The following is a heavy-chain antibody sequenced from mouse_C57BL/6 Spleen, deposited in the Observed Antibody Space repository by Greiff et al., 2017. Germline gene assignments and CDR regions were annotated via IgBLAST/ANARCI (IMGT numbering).Heavy chain of an antibody. CDR2: IYPGDGDT. V-gene: IGHV1-80*01. CDR3: ARCPLTNVFDY. J-gene: IGHJ2*01. CDR1: GYAFSSYW. D-gene: IGHD1-3*01. Sequence: QVQLQQSGAELVKPGASVKISCKASGYAFSSYWMNWVKQRPGKGLEWIGQIYPGDGDTTYTGKFKGKAPLPADKSSSTAYMQLSSLTSEDSAVYFCARCPLTNVFDYWGQGTTLTVSS.